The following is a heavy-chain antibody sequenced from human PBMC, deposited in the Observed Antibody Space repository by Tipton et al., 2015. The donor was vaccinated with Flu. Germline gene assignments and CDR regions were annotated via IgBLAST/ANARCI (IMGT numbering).Heavy chain of an antibody. J-gene: IGHJ4*02. CDR2: IRYGGSS. Sequence: SLTCTVSGGSISTSGYYWGWIRQPPGKGLEWIGSIRYGGSSYYTPSLKSRFTISLDMSKDQFSLKLASVTAADTAVYYCARVWSSFVATASLDYWGRRTLVTVSS. CDR1: GGSISTSGYY. D-gene: IGHD1-1*01. CDR3: ARVWSSFVATASLDY. V-gene: IGHV4-39*07.